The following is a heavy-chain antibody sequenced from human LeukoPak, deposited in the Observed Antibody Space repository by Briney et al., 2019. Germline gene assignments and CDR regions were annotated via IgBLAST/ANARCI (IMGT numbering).Heavy chain of an antibody. CDR1: GFTFSDYY. J-gene: IGHJ4*02. CDR3: AGYTLPCYFDY. Sequence: KSGGSLRLSCAASGFTFSDYYMSWIRQAPGKGLEWVSYISSSGSTIYYADSVKGRFTISRDNAKNSLYLQMNSLRAEDTAVYYCAGYTLPCYFDYWGQGTLVTVSS. CDR2: ISSSGSTI. D-gene: IGHD5-24*01. V-gene: IGHV3-11*04.